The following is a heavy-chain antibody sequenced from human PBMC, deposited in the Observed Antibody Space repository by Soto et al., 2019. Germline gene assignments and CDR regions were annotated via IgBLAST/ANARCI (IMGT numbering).Heavy chain of an antibody. CDR3: ARDAVGTYAP. D-gene: IGHD2-8*01. Sequence: PSETLSLTCTVSGSPITINYWSWIRQAPGKGLEWIGYIYYSGSTTYNPSLKSRVTMSAEPSKDQFSLRMNYVTAADTAFYECARDAVGTYAPWGPRILVTGSS. CDR1: GSPITINY. J-gene: IGHJ5*02. V-gene: IGHV4-59*01. CDR2: IYYSGST.